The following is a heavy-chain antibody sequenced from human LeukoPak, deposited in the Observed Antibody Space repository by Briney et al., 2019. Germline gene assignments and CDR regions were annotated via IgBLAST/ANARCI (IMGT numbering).Heavy chain of an antibody. CDR3: ARGPQDDFWSGYYTPHYWYFDL. J-gene: IGHJ2*01. CDR1: GYSISSGYY. Sequence: PSETLSLTCTVSGYSISSGYYWGWIRQPPGKGLEWIASIYYSGTTYYNPSLKSRVTISVDTSRNQFSLKLSSVTAADTAVYYCARGPQDDFWSGYYTPHYWYFDLWGRGTLVTVSS. D-gene: IGHD3-3*01. CDR2: IYYSGTT. V-gene: IGHV4-38-2*02.